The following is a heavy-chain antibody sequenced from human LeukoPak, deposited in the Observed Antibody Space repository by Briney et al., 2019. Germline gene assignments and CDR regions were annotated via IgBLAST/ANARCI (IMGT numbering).Heavy chain of an antibody. J-gene: IGHJ4*02. V-gene: IGHV1-18*04. Sequence: ASVKVSCKASGYTFTGYYMHWVRQAPGQGLEWMGWISAYNGNTNYAQKLQGRVTMTTDTSTSTAYMELRSLRSDDTAVYYCARDAIVVPAAATFDYWGQGTLVTVSS. CDR1: GYTFTGYY. CDR2: ISAYNGNT. D-gene: IGHD2-2*01. CDR3: ARDAIVVPAAATFDY.